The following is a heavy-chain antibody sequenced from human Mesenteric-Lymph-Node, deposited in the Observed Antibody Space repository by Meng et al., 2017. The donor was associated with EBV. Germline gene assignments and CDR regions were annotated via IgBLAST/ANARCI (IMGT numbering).Heavy chain of an antibody. CDR1: GGSISSSNW. J-gene: IGHJ4*02. V-gene: IGHV4-4*02. CDR2: IYHSGST. D-gene: IGHD5-18*01. Sequence: QVQLQEAGPGLVKASGTLSLTCAVSGGSISSSNWWSWVRQPPGKGLEWIGEIYHSGSTNYNPSLKSRVIMSLDKSKNQFSLKLNSATAADTAVYYCASVFVNTAMVIPYFNYWGQGTLVTVSS. CDR3: ASVFVNTAMVIPYFNY.